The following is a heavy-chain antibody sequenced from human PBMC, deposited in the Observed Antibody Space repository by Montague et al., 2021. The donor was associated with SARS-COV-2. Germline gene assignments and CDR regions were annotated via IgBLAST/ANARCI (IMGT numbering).Heavy chain of an antibody. J-gene: IGHJ5*02. CDR2: INHSGST. CDR3: ARDSVAGP. V-gene: IGHV4-34*01. Sequence: SETLSLTCAVHGGSFSGYYWSWIRQPPGKGLEWIGEINHSGSTNYNPSLKSRVSISVDTSKNQFSLKLSSVTAADTAVYYCARDSVAGPWGQGTLVTVSS. D-gene: IGHD2-21*01. CDR1: GGSFSGYY.